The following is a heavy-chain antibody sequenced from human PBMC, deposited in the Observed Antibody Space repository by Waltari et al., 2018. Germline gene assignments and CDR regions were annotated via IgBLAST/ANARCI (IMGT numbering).Heavy chain of an antibody. Sequence: QVQLQQWGAGLLKPSETLSLTCAVYGGSFSGYYWSWIRQPPGKGLEWIGEINHSGSTNYNPSLKRRVTISVDTSKNQFSRKRSSVTAADTAVYYCARAFRIAVAGSGRGGVDYWGQGTLVTVSS. CDR3: ARAFRIAVAGSGRGGVDY. J-gene: IGHJ4*02. V-gene: IGHV4-34*01. CDR2: INHSGST. D-gene: IGHD6-19*01. CDR1: GGSFSGYY.